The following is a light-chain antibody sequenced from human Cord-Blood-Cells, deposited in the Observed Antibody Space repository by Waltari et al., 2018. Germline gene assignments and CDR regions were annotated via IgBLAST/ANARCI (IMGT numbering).Light chain of an antibody. CDR2: DAS. J-gene: IGKJ4*01. V-gene: IGKV1-33*01. CDR1: QDISHY. CDR3: QQYDNLPLT. Sequence: IQMTHSPSSLSACIGDRVTXPCHARQDISHYLNCYQQKTGKATKLLIYDASNLDTGGPSRFSGSGSVTDFTFTISSLQPEDIATYYCQQYDNLPLTFGGGTKVEIK.